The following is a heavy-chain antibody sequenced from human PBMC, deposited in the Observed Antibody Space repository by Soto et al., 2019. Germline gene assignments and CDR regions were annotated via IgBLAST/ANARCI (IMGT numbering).Heavy chain of an antibody. V-gene: IGHV1-2*02. CDR1: GYPFTGYY. Sequence: EASVKVSFKASGYPFTGYYMHLVRQAPGQGLEWMGWINPNSGGTNYSQKFQVRVTMTRYTSISTAYMELSRLRSDDTAVYYCARELAAAGTYYYYGMDVWGQGTTVTVSS. CDR2: INPNSGGT. J-gene: IGHJ6*02. CDR3: ARELAAAGTYYYYGMDV. D-gene: IGHD6-13*01.